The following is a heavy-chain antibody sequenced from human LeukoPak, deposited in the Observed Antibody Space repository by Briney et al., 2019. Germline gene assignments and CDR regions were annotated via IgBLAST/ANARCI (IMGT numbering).Heavy chain of an antibody. J-gene: IGHJ3*02. CDR3: AGAGLGDAFGI. V-gene: IGHV4-30-4*01. CDR2: IYFSGST. D-gene: IGHD7-27*01. CDR1: GDSISSADHY. Sequence: SETLSLTCTVSGDSISSADHYWHWIRQPPGKGLEYIGYIYFSGSTSHNPTLKSRLTMSVDPSKNQFSLSLSSVTAADTAVYYCAGAGLGDAFGIWGQGTMVTASS.